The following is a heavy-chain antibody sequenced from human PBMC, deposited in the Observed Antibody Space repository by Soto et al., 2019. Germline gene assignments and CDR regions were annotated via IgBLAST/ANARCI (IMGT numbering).Heavy chain of an antibody. J-gene: IGHJ4*02. CDR3: FNVAFGY. V-gene: IGHV3-7*01. CDR2: INQDGSEK. Sequence: PGGSLRLSCTASGFSFSSNWMSWGRQAPGKGPEWVANINQDGSEKYCADSVKGRFTISRDNAKNSLYLQMDSLRVEDTALYYCFNVAFGYWGRGTLVTVSS. CDR1: GFSFSSNW.